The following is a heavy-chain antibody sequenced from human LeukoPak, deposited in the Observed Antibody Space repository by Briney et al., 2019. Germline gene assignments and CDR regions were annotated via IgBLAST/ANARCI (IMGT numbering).Heavy chain of an antibody. CDR3: ARAGMTTVTPAPY. D-gene: IGHD4-17*01. Sequence: ASVKVSCKASGYTFTGYYMHWVRQAPGQGLEWMGWINPNSGGTNYAQKFQGRVTMTRDTSISTAYMELSRLRSDDTAVYYCARAGMTTVTPAPYWGQGTLITVSS. CDR2: INPNSGGT. CDR1: GYTFTGYY. J-gene: IGHJ4*02. V-gene: IGHV1-2*02.